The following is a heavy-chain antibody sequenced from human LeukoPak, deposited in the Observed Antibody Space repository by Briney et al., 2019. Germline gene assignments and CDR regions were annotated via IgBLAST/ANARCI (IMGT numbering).Heavy chain of an antibody. D-gene: IGHD1-26*01. J-gene: IGHJ4*02. Sequence: PGGSLRLSCAASGFTFNNYAMSWVRQAPGKGLEWVSSISNNGGSTYYADSVKGRFTISRDNSKNTLYLQMNSLRAEDTAVYYCAKVVGPFDYWGQGTLVTVSS. V-gene: IGHV3-23*01. CDR2: ISNNGGST. CDR3: AKVVGPFDY. CDR1: GFTFNNYA.